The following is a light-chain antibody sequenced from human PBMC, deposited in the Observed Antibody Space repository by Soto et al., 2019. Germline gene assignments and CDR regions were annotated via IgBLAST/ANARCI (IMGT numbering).Light chain of an antibody. Sequence: QSVLTQPPSVSGAPGQRVTISCTGSSSNIGAGYDVHWYQQLPGTAPKLLIYGNSNRPSGVPDRFSGSKSGTSASLVITGLQAEDEADYFCQSYDSSLGGGIFGGGTQLTVL. CDR3: QSYDSSLGGGI. J-gene: IGLJ2*01. CDR1: SSNIGAGYD. V-gene: IGLV1-40*01. CDR2: GNS.